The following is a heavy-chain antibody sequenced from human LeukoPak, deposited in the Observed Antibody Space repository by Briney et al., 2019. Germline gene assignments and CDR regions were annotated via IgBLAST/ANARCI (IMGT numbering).Heavy chain of an antibody. J-gene: IGHJ3*02. CDR1: GFTFSSYW. Sequence: GGSLRLSCAASGFTFSSYWMSWVRQAPGKGLEWVANIKQDGSEKYYVDSVKGRFTISRDDSKNMAYLQMNSLKTEDTAVYYCTRHGGRDYYDSTEDAFDIWGQGTMVTVSS. CDR2: IKQDGSEK. V-gene: IGHV3-7*03. D-gene: IGHD3-22*01. CDR3: TRHGGRDYYDSTEDAFDI.